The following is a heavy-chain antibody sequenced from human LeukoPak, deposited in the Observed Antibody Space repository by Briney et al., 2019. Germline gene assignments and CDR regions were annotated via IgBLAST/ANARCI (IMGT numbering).Heavy chain of an antibody. D-gene: IGHD5-12*01. CDR3: TRDRVDIVATTIYYYYYMDV. J-gene: IGHJ6*03. CDR2: IRSKAYGGTT. Sequence: GGSLRLSCTASGFTFGDYAMSWFRQAPGKWLEWVGFIRSKAYGGTTEYAASVKGRFTISRDDSKSIAYLQMNSLKTEDTAVYYCTRDRVDIVATTIYYYYYMDVWGKGTTVTVSS. CDR1: GFTFGDYA. V-gene: IGHV3-49*03.